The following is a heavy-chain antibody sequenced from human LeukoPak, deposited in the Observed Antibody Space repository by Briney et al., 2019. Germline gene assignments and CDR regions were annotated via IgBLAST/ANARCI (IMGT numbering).Heavy chain of an antibody. D-gene: IGHD3-10*01. Sequence: GGSLRLSCEASGFTFSSYGMNWVRQAPGKGLEWVAYIRYDGSNKKYADSVKGRFTISRDNSKNTLHLQMNSLRAEDTAVFYCAREGEYYSESGNLVDASDVWGQGTMVTVTA. V-gene: IGHV3-30*02. CDR2: IRYDGSNK. CDR3: AREGEYYSESGNLVDASDV. CDR1: GFTFSSYG. J-gene: IGHJ3*01.